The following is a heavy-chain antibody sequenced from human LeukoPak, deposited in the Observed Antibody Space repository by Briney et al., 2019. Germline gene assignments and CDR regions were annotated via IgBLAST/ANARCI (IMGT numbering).Heavy chain of an antibody. D-gene: IGHD2-21*02. V-gene: IGHV3-33*01. J-gene: IGHJ4*02. CDR1: TFTFSSHR. CDR3: ARWGDGKRFDY. CDR2: IWYDGSNK. Sequence: PGRNLTLTCAASTFTFSSHRMNWHRQAPGKELKWVAVIWYDGSNKYYADSVKGRFTISRDNSKNTLYLQMNSLRDEDTAMYYCARWGDGKRFDYWGQGTLVTVSS.